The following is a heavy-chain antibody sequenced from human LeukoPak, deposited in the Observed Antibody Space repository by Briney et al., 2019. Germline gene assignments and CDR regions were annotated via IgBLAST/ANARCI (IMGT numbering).Heavy chain of an antibody. J-gene: IGHJ4*02. D-gene: IGHD3-10*01. Sequence: SETLSLTCTVSGGSISPYYWSWIRQPAGKGLEWIGRVHASGSPNYSPSLKSRVIISVDKSNNQFSLNLKSVTAADTAVYYCARGGTYGSGRDQHTTLDYWGQGTLVTVS. CDR3: ARGGTYGSGRDQHTTLDY. V-gene: IGHV4-4*07. CDR2: VHASGSP. CDR1: GGSISPYY.